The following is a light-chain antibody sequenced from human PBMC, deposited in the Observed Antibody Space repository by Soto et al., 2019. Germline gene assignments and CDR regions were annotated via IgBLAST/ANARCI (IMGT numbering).Light chain of an antibody. CDR3: QQRFAWPPIT. CDR1: QSISIY. Sequence: ETVLTQSPATLSLSPGERATLSCRASQSISIYLAWYQQKPGQAPRLLIYDSSNRATGVPARFSGSGSGTDFTLTISSLEPEDFAVYYCQQRFAWPPITFGQGTRLEI. V-gene: IGKV3-11*01. CDR2: DSS. J-gene: IGKJ5*01.